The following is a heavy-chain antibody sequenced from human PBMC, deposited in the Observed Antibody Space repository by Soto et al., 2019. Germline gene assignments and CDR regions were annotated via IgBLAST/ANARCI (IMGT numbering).Heavy chain of an antibody. CDR2: IRSKAYGGTT. Sequence: GGSLRLSCTAPGFTFGDYAMSWFRQAPGKGLEWVGFIRSKAYGGTTEYAASVKGRFTISRDDSKSIAYLQMNSLKTEDTAVYYCTRFYDYGDYGLTSPPDYWGQGTLVTVSS. V-gene: IGHV3-49*03. CDR1: GFTFGDYA. CDR3: TRFYDYGDYGLTSPPDY. J-gene: IGHJ4*02. D-gene: IGHD4-17*01.